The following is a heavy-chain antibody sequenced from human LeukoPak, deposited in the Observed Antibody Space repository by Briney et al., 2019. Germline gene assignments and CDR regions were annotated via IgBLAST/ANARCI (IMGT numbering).Heavy chain of an antibody. D-gene: IGHD3-16*01. V-gene: IGHV1-46*01. CDR2: MKPSSGYT. J-gene: IGHJ4*02. Sequence: ASVKVSCKASGYTFTNYYIHWVRQAPGQGLEWLGIMKPSSGYTKYAQKFQGRVTMTGDTSTSTVYMDLSSLRSEDTAVYYCVREEDGGTFDYWGQGTLTTVSS. CDR3: VREEDGGTFDY. CDR1: GYTFTNYY.